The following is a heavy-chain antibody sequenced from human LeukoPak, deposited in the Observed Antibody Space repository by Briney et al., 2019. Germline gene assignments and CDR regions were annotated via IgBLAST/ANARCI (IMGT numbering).Heavy chain of an antibody. Sequence: GRSLRLSCAASGFTFSSYAMHWVRQAPGKGLERVAVISYDGSNKYYADSVKGRFTISRDNSKNTLYLQMNSLRAEDTAVYYCARDTLEMATIQFDYWGQGTLVTVSS. J-gene: IGHJ4*02. V-gene: IGHV3-30-3*01. CDR1: GFTFSSYA. D-gene: IGHD5-24*01. CDR2: ISYDGSNK. CDR3: ARDTLEMATIQFDY.